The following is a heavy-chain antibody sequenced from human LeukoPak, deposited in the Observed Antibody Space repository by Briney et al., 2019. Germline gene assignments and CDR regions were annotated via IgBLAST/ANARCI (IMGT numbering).Heavy chain of an antibody. V-gene: IGHV1-46*03. CDR1: GYTFTSYY. D-gene: IGHD3-10*01. CDR3: ARDFKVTMVRGIENYYYYMDV. CDR2: INPSGGST. Sequence: ASVKVSCKASGYTFTSYYMHWVRQAPGQGLEWRGIINPSGGSTSYAQKFQGRVTMTRDTSTSTVYMELSSLRSEDTAVYYCARDFKVTMVRGIENYYYYMDVWGKGTTVTVSS. J-gene: IGHJ6*03.